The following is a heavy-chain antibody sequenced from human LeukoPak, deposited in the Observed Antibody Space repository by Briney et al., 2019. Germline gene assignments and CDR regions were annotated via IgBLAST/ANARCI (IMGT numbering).Heavy chain of an antibody. CDR3: ASHNSSWYHTDY. D-gene: IGHD6-13*01. CDR2: IYYSGST. J-gene: IGHJ4*02. CDR1: GGSISSSNYY. V-gene: IGHV4-39*01. Sequence: SETLSLTCTVSGGSISSSNYYWGWIRQPPGKGLEWIGSIYYSGSTYYNPSLKSRVTISVDTSMNQFSLKVSSVTAADTAVFYCASHNSSWYHTDYWGQGILVTVSS.